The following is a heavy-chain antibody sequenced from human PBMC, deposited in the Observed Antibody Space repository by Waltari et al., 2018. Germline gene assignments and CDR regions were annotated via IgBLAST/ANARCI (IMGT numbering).Heavy chain of an antibody. Sequence: QVQLQESGPRLVKPSETLSLTCTVSGGSVRDGIYYWAWIRQPPGKGLEWIGSVYSSGSPHYKSSLKSRVTMSVDMSKNQFSLRLTSVTAADTATYYCARQSYGSGTYEFDFWGQGALVTVS. CDR2: VYSSGSP. J-gene: IGHJ4*02. V-gene: IGHV4-39*01. D-gene: IGHD3-10*01. CDR3: ARQSYGSGTYEFDF. CDR1: GGSVRDGIYY.